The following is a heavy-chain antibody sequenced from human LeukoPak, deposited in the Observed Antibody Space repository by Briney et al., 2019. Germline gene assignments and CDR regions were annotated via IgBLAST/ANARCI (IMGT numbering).Heavy chain of an antibody. CDR1: GYTFTGYH. Sequence: GASVKVSCRASGYTFTGYHIHWVRQAPVQGLEWMGRINPNSGDTNYAQNFQGRVTMTRDTSINTAYMELSRLRSDDTAVYYCARDYCSSTSCLFDYWGQGTLVTVSS. CDR3: ARDYCSSTSCLFDY. J-gene: IGHJ4*02. D-gene: IGHD2-2*01. V-gene: IGHV1-2*06. CDR2: INPNSGDT.